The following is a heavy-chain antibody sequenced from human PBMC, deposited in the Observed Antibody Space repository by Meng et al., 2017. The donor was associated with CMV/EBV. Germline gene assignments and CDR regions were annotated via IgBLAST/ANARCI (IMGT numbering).Heavy chain of an antibody. CDR1: GYPFTAYY. V-gene: IGHV1-2*02. Sequence: ASVKVSCKASGYPFTAYYMHWARQAPGQGLEWMGWINPDSGATNFARNLQGRVTMTRDTSISTAYMELSGLTFDDTAVYYCARGQYYYDSSGYFYWGQGTLVTVSS. J-gene: IGHJ4*02. D-gene: IGHD3-22*01. CDR2: INPDSGAT. CDR3: ARGQYYYDSSGYFY.